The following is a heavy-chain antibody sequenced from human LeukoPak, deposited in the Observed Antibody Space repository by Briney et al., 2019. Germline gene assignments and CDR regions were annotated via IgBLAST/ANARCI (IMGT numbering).Heavy chain of an antibody. CDR2: INTNTGNP. CDR1: GYTFTSYA. Sequence: GASVKVSCKASGYTFTSYAMNWVRQAPGQGLEWMGWINTNTGNPTYAQGFTGRFVFSSDTSVSAAYLQISSLKAEDTAVYYCARDSPRQWKWAFDIWGQGTMVTVSS. CDR3: ARDSPRQWKWAFDI. J-gene: IGHJ3*02. V-gene: IGHV7-4-1*02. D-gene: IGHD6-19*01.